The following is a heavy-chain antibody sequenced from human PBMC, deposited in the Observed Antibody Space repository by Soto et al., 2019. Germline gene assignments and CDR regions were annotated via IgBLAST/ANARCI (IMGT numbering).Heavy chain of an antibody. CDR3: ATSTTAALRYYYFLMDV. J-gene: IGHJ6*02. D-gene: IGHD2-21*02. Sequence: QVQLIQSGAEVKKPGASVKVSCKVSGYSLTESSMHWVRQAPGKGLEWMGGFDPEEGEKIYAQKFQGRVTMTEDTSTNTAYIDLSSLRSEDTAVYYCATSTTAALRYYYFLMDVWGQGTTVTVSS. CDR1: GYSLTESS. CDR2: FDPEEGEK. V-gene: IGHV1-24*01.